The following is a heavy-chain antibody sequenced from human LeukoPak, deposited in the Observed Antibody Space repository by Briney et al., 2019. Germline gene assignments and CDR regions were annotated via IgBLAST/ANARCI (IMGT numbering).Heavy chain of an antibody. V-gene: IGHV3-23*01. CDR2: ISGSGGST. Sequence: GGSLRLSCAASGFTFSSYAMSWVRQAPGKGLEWVSAISGSGGSTHYADSVKGRFTISRDNSKNTLYLQMNSLRAEDTAVYYCAKGRVNWNDVGWFDPWGQGTLVTVSS. CDR1: GFTFSSYA. CDR3: AKGRVNWNDVGWFDP. D-gene: IGHD1-20*01. J-gene: IGHJ5*02.